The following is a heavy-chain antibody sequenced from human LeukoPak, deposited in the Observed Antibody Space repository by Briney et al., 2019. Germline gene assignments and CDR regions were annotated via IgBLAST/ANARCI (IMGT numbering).Heavy chain of an antibody. D-gene: IGHD2-2*01. Sequence: ASVKVSCKASGYTFTSYYMHWVRQAPGQGLEWMGIINPSGGSTSYAQKFQGRVTMTRDTSTSTVYMELSSLRSEDTAVYYCASPGYCSSTSCYGGAFDIWGQGTMVTVSS. CDR2: INPSGGST. J-gene: IGHJ3*02. CDR1: GYTFTSYY. CDR3: ASPGYCSSTSCYGGAFDI. V-gene: IGHV1-46*01.